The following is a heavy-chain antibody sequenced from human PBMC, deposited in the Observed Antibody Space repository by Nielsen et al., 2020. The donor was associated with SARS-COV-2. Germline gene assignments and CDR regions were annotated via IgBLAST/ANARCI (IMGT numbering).Heavy chain of an antibody. CDR3: ARTGYCSGGICYSDYYYVMDA. Sequence: GESLKISCKGSGYSFTSYWIGWVRQMPGKGLEWMGIIYPGDSDTRYSPSFQGQVTISADKSISTAYLQWSSLKASDTAMYYCARTGYCSGGICYSDYYYVMDAWGQGTMVTVSS. D-gene: IGHD2-15*01. V-gene: IGHV5-51*01. J-gene: IGHJ6*02. CDR2: IYPGDSDT. CDR1: GYSFTSYW.